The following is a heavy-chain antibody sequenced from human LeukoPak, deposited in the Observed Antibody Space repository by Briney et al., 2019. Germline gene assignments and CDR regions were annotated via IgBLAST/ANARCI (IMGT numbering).Heavy chain of an antibody. CDR3: ARDLGSSWYSAYYCYYMDV. Sequence: GASVKVSCKASGYTFTSYGISWVRQAPGQGLEWMGWISAYNGNTNYAQKLQGRVTMTTDTSTSTAYMELRSLRSDDTAVYYCARDLGSSWYSAYYCYYMDVWGKGTTVTVSS. CDR2: ISAYNGNT. CDR1: GYTFTSYG. V-gene: IGHV1-18*01. J-gene: IGHJ6*03. D-gene: IGHD6-13*01.